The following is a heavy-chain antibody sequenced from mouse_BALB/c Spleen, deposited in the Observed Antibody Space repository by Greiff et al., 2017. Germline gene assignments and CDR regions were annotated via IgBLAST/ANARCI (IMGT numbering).Heavy chain of an antibody. Sequence: DVKLQESGGGLVQPGGSLKLSCAASGFTFSSYTMSWVRQTPEKRLEWVAYISNGGGSTYYPDTVKGRFTISRDNAKNTLYLQMSSLKSEDTAMYYCARREYHWYFDVWGAGTTVTVAS. CDR1: GFTFSSYT. CDR2: ISNGGGST. CDR3: ARREYHWYFDV. J-gene: IGHJ1*01. V-gene: IGHV5-12-2*01. D-gene: IGHD5-1*01.